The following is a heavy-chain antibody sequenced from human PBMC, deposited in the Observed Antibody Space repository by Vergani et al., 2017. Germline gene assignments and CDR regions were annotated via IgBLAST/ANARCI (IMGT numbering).Heavy chain of an antibody. CDR3: AGDSYSDYDTNPGDAFDI. CDR2: IIPIFGTA. V-gene: IGHV1-69*01. Sequence: QVQLVQSGAEVKQPGSSVKVSCKASGGTFSSYAISWVRQAPGQGLEWMGGIIPIFGTANYAQKFQGRVTITADESTSTAYMELSSLRSEDTAVYYCAGDSYSDYDTNPGDAFDIWGQGTMVTVSS. J-gene: IGHJ3*02. D-gene: IGHD3-9*01. CDR1: GGTFSSYA.